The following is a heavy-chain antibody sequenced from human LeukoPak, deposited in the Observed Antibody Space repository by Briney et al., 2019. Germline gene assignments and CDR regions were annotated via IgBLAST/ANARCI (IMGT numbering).Heavy chain of an antibody. D-gene: IGHD6-13*01. V-gene: IGHV1-18*01. J-gene: IGHJ6*02. Sequence: YNGNTNYAQKLQGRVTMTTDTSTSTAYMELRSLRSDDTAVYYCARDVAAAGYYYYGMDVWGQGTTVTVSS. CDR2: YNGNT. CDR3: ARDVAAAGYYYYGMDV.